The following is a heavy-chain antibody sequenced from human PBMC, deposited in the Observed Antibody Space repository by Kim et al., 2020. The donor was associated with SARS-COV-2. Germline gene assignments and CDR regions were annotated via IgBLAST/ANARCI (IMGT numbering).Heavy chain of an antibody. Sequence: GGSLRLSCAASGFTFSSYGMHWVRQAPGKGLEWVAVIWYDGSNKYYADSVKGRFTISRDNSKNTLYLQMNSLRAEETSVYYCARGTAMVYGWGTYYYYGMAVWSQAYTVTDSS. CDR1: GFTFSSYG. CDR3: ARGTAMVYGWGTYYYYGMAV. V-gene: IGHV3-33*01. J-gene: IGHJ6*02. CDR2: IWYDGSNK. D-gene: IGHD5-18*01.